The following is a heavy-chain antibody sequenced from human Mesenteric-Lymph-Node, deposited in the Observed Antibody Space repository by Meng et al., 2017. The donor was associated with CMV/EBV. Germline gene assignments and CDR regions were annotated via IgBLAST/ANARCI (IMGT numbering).Heavy chain of an antibody. J-gene: IGHJ4*02. CDR3: AKLVQIWSSNDH. CDR1: GLTVNNNY. V-gene: IGHV3-53*01. D-gene: IGHD5-18*01. Sequence: GGSLRLSCAASGLTVNNNYMNWVRQTPGKGLEWVSVLYSDGSTLGAYTHYADSVKGRFTISRDKSKNTLYLQMNSLRAEDTAIYYCAKLVQIWSSNDHWGQGTVVTVSS. CDR2: LYSDGSTLGAYT.